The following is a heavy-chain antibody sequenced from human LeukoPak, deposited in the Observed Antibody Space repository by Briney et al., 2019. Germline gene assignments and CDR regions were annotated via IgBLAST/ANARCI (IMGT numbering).Heavy chain of an antibody. J-gene: IGHJ4*02. D-gene: IGHD3-22*01. Sequence: GGSLRLSCAASGFIFRNYAMNWVRQTPEKGLEWVSTIRGSDGSTHYADSVKGRFTISRDNPENTVYLQMNSLRAEDTAIYYCAKSLVDSSGYYDYWGQGALVTVSS. V-gene: IGHV3-23*01. CDR2: IRGSDGST. CDR3: AKSLVDSSGYYDY. CDR1: GFIFRNYA.